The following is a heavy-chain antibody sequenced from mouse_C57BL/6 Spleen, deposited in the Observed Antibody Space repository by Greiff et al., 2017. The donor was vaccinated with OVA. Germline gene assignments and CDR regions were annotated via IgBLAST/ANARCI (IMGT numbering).Heavy chain of an antibody. CDR3: ARERADWYFDV. J-gene: IGHJ1*03. CDR1: GFTFSSYA. CDR2: ISDGGSYT. V-gene: IGHV5-4*01. D-gene: IGHD3-3*01. Sequence: EVQLVESGGGLVKPGGSLKLSCAASGFTFSSYAMSWVRQTPEKRLEWVATISDGGSYTYYPDNVKGRFTISRDNAKNNLYLQMSHLKSEDTAMYYCARERADWYFDVWGTGTTVTVSS.